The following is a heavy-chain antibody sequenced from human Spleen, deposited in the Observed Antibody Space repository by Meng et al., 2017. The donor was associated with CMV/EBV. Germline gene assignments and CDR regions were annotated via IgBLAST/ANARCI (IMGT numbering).Heavy chain of an antibody. CDR2: IYYSGST. D-gene: IGHD3-16*02. CDR3: AREGSYDYVWGSYRWDYFDY. Sequence: SETLSLTCTVSGGSVSSGSYYWSWIRQPPGKGLEWIGYIYYSGSTNYNPSLKSRVTISVDTSKNQFSLKLRSVTAADTAVYYCAREGSYDYVWGSYRWDYFDYWGQGTLVTVSS. V-gene: IGHV4-61*01. CDR1: GGSVSSGSYY. J-gene: IGHJ4*02.